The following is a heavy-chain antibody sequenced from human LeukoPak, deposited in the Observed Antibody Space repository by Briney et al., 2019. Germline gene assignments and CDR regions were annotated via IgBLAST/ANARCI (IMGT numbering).Heavy chain of an antibody. J-gene: IGHJ4*02. CDR3: AKDRYSSGWYSDFDY. V-gene: IGHV3-30*18. D-gene: IGHD6-19*01. CDR1: GYTFTGYY. Sequence: SCKASGYTFTGYYMHWVRQAPGKGLEWVAVISDDGSNKYYGDSVKGRFTISRDNSKNTVYLQMNSLRAEDTAVYYCAKDRYSSGWYSDFDYWGQGTLVTVSS. CDR2: ISDDGSNK.